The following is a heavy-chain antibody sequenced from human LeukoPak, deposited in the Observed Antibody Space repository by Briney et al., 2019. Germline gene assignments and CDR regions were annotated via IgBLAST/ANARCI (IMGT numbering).Heavy chain of an antibody. CDR1: GFTFSGHW. J-gene: IGHJ4*02. Sequence: GGSLRLSCAASGFTFSGHWMIWVRQAPGKGLEWVANINQGGSDKYYVDSVKGRFTISRDNANNLLYLQMNSLRGEDTAVYYCTRDRSRAEDDWGQGTLVTVSS. CDR3: TRDRSRAEDD. CDR2: INQGGSDK. D-gene: IGHD1-14*01. V-gene: IGHV3-7*01.